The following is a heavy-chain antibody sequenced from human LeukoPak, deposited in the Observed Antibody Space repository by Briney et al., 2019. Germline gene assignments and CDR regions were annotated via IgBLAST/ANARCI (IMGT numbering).Heavy chain of an antibody. CDR3: ARALGVVAARGDWFDH. Sequence: ASVTVSSKASGYTFTNHYMHWVRQAPRQGGQWMGIINPSGGTTNYAQKFQGRVTLTSDTPTSTVYMELSSLTSEDTAVYHCARALGVVAARGDWFDHWGQGTLVTVSS. CDR2: INPSGGTT. D-gene: IGHD2-15*01. V-gene: IGHV1-46*01. J-gene: IGHJ5*02. CDR1: GYTFTNHY.